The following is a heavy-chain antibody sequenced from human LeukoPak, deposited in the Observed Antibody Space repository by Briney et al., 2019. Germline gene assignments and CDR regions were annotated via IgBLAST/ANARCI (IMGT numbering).Heavy chain of an antibody. CDR2: IRYDGSNK. V-gene: IGHV3-30*02. J-gene: IGHJ4*02. Sequence: GGSLRLSCAAAGFTFSSYGMHWVRQAPGKGLEWVAFIRYDGSNKYYADSVKGRFTISRDNSKNTLYLQMNSLRAEDTAVYYCAKANHLWFGELSEFDYWGQGTLVTVSS. D-gene: IGHD3-10*01. CDR1: GFTFSSYG. CDR3: AKANHLWFGELSEFDY.